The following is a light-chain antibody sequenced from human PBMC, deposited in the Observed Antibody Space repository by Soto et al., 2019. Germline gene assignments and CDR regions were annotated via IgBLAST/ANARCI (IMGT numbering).Light chain of an antibody. CDR1: GSDVGGYNY. Sequence: QSVLTQPPSASGSPGQSVTISCTGTGSDVGGYNYVSWYQQHPGKAPKLMIYEVSKRPSGVPDRFSGSKSGNTASLTVSGLQAEDEADYYCSSYAGSNNRVFGTGTKVTVL. CDR2: EVS. V-gene: IGLV2-8*01. CDR3: SSYAGSNNRV. J-gene: IGLJ1*01.